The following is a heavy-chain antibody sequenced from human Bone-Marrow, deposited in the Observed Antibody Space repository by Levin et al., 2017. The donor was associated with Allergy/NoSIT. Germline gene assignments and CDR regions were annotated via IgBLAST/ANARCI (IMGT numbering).Heavy chain of an antibody. CDR2: ITGGGFNT. V-gene: IGHV3-23*01. Sequence: GGSLRLSCTVSGFSLSEYAMAWVRQAPGKGLEWVSEITGGGFNTYYGDSVKGRFTVSKDEAKDTLYLDLSSLRVEDTAVYFCAKKQGGTSGFSFDVWGQGTMVTVSS. J-gene: IGHJ3*01. CDR3: AKKQGGTSGFSFDV. CDR1: GFSLSEYA. D-gene: IGHD2-15*01.